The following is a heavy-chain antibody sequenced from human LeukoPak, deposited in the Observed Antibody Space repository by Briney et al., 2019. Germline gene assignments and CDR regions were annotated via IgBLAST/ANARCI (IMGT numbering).Heavy chain of an antibody. J-gene: IGHJ3*02. V-gene: IGHV3-23*01. CDR3: VKKLSGLEHQSPYGGNLGDAFDI. CDR2: ISASGGST. Sequence: PGGSLRLSCAASGFTFSSSAMSWVRQVPGKGLEWVSGISASGGSTSYADSVRGRFTISRDNSKNTLYVQMNSLRDEDTAVYYCVKKLSGLEHQSPYGGNLGDAFDIWGQGTMVTVSS. D-gene: IGHD4-23*01. CDR1: GFTFSSSA.